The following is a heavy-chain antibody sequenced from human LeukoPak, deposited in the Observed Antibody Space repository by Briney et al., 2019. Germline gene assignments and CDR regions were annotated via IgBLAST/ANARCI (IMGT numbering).Heavy chain of an antibody. D-gene: IGHD6-13*01. CDR3: ASGREIIAAAGTGWFDP. V-gene: IGHV4-39*07. Sequence: SETLSLTCTVSGGSISSSSYYWGWIRQPPGKGLEWIGEINHSGSTNYNPSLKSRVTISVDTSKNQFSLKLSSVTAADTAVYYCASGREIIAAAGTGWFDPWGQGTLVTVSS. CDR2: INHSGST. J-gene: IGHJ5*02. CDR1: GGSISSSSYY.